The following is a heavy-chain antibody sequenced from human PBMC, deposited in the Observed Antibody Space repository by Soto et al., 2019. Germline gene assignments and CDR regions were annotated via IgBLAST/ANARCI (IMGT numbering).Heavy chain of an antibody. Sequence: QLQLQESGPGLVKPSETLSLTCAVSGGCFSGTTYYWAWLRQAPGKGLEWIGSIGYGGRTYNNPYLKSRVTMSVDTSKNQFYLNLNSVTAADTAVYYCARPWGDYGVLHPFAYWGQGTLVTVSS. D-gene: IGHD4-17*01. CDR3: ARPWGDYGVLHPFAY. CDR1: GGCFSGTTYY. J-gene: IGHJ4*02. V-gene: IGHV4-39*01. CDR2: IGYGGRT.